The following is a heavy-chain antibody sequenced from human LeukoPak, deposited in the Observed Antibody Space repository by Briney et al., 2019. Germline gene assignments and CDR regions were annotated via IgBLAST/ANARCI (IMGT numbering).Heavy chain of an antibody. CDR3: ARTGGYYDYVWGSYRFDAFDI. Sequence: GESLKISCKGSGYSFTSYWIGWVRQMPGKGVEWMGIIYPGDSDTRYSPSFQGQVTISADKSISTAYLQWSSLKASDTAMYYCARTGGYYDYVWGSYRFDAFDIWGQGTMVTVSS. J-gene: IGHJ3*02. D-gene: IGHD3-16*02. CDR1: GYSFTSYW. CDR2: IYPGDSDT. V-gene: IGHV5-51*01.